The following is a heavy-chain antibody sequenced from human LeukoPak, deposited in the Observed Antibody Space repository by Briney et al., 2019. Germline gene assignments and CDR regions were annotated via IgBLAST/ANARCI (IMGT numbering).Heavy chain of an antibody. J-gene: IGHJ4*02. Sequence: GRSLRLSCAASGFTFSSYGMHWVRQAPGKGLEWVAVISYDGSNKYYADSVKGRSTISRDNSKNTLYLQMNSLRAEDTAVYYCAKDRKSSSWYIFDYWGQGTLVTVSS. CDR2: ISYDGSNK. V-gene: IGHV3-30*18. D-gene: IGHD6-13*01. CDR3: AKDRKSSSWYIFDY. CDR1: GFTFSSYG.